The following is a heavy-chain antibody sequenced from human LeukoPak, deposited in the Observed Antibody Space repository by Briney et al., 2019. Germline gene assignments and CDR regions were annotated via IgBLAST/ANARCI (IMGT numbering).Heavy chain of an antibody. J-gene: IGHJ3*02. D-gene: IGHD3-22*01. V-gene: IGHV3-23*01. CDR3: AKAFYYDSSGSQGDAFDI. Sequence: SGGSLRLSCAASGFTFSSSAMSWVRQAPGKGLEWVSAISNNGGYTYYADSVQGRFTISRDNSKSTLCLQMNSLRAEDTALYYCAKAFYYDSSGSQGDAFDIWGQGTMVTVSS. CDR2: ISNNGGYT. CDR1: GFTFSSSA.